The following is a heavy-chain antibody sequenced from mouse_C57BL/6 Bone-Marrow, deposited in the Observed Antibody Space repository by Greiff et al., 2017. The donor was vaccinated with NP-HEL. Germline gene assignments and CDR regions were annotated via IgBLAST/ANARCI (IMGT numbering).Heavy chain of an antibody. D-gene: IGHD3-2*02. CDR3: ARMRLHYFDY. J-gene: IGHJ2*01. V-gene: IGHV1-42*01. Sequence: EVQLQQSGPELVKPGASVKISCKASGYSFTGYYMNWVKQSPEKSLEWIGEINPSTGGTTYNQKFKAKATLTVDKSSSTAYMQLKSLTSEDSAVYYCARMRLHYFDYWGQGTTLTVSS. CDR2: INPSTGGT. CDR1: GYSFTGYY.